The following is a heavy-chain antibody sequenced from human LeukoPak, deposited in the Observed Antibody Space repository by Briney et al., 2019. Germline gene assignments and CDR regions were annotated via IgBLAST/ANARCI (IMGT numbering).Heavy chain of an antibody. CDR3: ARDAEMVRGAIITSNWFDP. J-gene: IGHJ5*02. V-gene: IGHV1-2*02. Sequence: GSAVKVSCKASGYTFTGYYMHWVRQAPAQGLEWMGLINPNSGGTNYAQRFQGRVALTRDTSISTAYMELSSLSSDDTAVYCCARDAEMVRGAIITSNWFDPWGQGTLVTVSS. D-gene: IGHD3-10*01. CDR1: GYTFTGYY. CDR2: INPNSGGT.